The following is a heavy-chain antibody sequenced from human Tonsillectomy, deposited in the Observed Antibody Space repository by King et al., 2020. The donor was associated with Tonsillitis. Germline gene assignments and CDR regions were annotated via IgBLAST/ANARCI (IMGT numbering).Heavy chain of an antibody. CDR2: ISYDGSNK. CDR1: GFTFSSYG. V-gene: IGHV3-30*18. J-gene: IGHJ4*02. Sequence: VQLVESGGGVVQPGRSLRLSCAASGFTFSSYGMHWVRQAPGKGLEWVAVISYDGSNKYYADSVKGRFTISRDNSKNTLYLQMNSLRAEDTAVYYCAKGGSYHVLFGFYYFDYWGQGTLVTVSS. D-gene: IGHD2-2*01. CDR3: AKGGSYHVLFGFYYFDY.